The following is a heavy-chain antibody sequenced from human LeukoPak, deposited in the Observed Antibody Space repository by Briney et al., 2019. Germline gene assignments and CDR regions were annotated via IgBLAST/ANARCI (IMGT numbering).Heavy chain of an antibody. D-gene: IGHD4-23*01. V-gene: IGHV3-74*01. CDR1: GFTSSSYW. J-gene: IGHJ4*02. CDR2: INSDGSST. CDR3: ARSIGNSDD. Sequence: GGSLRLSCAASGFTSSSYWMHWVRQAPGKGLMWVSRINSDGSSTSYADSVKGRFTISRDNAKNTLYLQMNSLRVEDTAVYYCARSIGNSDDWGQGTLVTVSS.